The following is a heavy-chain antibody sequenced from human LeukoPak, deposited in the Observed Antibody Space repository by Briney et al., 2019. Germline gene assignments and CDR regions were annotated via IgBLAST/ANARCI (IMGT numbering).Heavy chain of an antibody. Sequence: SETPSLTCTVSGGSISGHYWTWIRQPPGKGLEWMGYIYYSGSTNYNPSLKSRATISLDTSKNQFSLKLRSVNAADTAVYYCARQWGANGYGYFDYWGQGTLVTVSS. CDR1: GGSISGHY. CDR3: ARQWGANGYGYFDY. J-gene: IGHJ4*02. CDR2: IYYSGST. D-gene: IGHD5-12*01. V-gene: IGHV4-59*08.